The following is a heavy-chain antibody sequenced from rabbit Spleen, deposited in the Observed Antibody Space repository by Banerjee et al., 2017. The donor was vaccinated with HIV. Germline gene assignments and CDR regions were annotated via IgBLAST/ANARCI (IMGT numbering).Heavy chain of an antibody. V-gene: IGHV1S40*01. CDR1: GFSFSSGYD. Sequence: QSLEESGGDLVKPGASLTLTCTVSGFSFSSGYDMCWVRQAPGKGLEWIADIATSSSGSTYYASWAKGRFTISKTSSTTVTLQMTSLTVADTATYFCARDTGSSFSSYGMDLWGPGTLVTVS. CDR2: IATSSSGST. CDR3: ARDTGSSFSSYGMDL. J-gene: IGHJ6*01. D-gene: IGHD8-1*01.